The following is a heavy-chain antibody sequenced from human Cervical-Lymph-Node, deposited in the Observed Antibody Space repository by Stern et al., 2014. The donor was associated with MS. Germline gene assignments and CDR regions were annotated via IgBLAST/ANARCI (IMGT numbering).Heavy chain of an antibody. CDR2: IHPADSDT. V-gene: IGHV5-51*01. D-gene: IGHD1-26*01. J-gene: IGHJ1*01. CDR1: GYSFTTDW. Sequence: EEQLVESGAEVKKPGESLKISCKGSGYSFTTDWIGWVRQMPGKGLEWMGIIHPADSDTAYSPSFQGQGPIPSPKSLTPASPPGSSLKASGTAMYYCARLYGRYFPNWGQGTLVTVSS. CDR3: ARLYGRYFPN.